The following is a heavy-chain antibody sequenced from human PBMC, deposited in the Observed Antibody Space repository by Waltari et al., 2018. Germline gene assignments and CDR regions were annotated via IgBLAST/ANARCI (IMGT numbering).Heavy chain of an antibody. D-gene: IGHD3-10*01. V-gene: IGHV3-30*01. CDR2: ISYDGSIK. Sequence: QVQLVESGGGVVHPGGSLRPPCAASGFPFSTYAVHWVRQAPGKGLEWVAVISYDGSIKYNADSVEGRFTISRDNARNTMSLQMNSLTTEDTAVYYCARGGLEWFGELFDYWGQGTLVTVSS. J-gene: IGHJ4*02. CDR1: GFPFSTYA. CDR3: ARGGLEWFGELFDY.